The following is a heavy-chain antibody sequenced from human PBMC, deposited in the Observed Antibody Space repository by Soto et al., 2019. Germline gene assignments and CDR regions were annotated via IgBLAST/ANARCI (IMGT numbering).Heavy chain of an antibody. Sequence: GGSLRLSCAASGFTFSSYSMSWVRQAPGKGLEWVSAISGSGGSTYYADSVKGRFTISRDNSKNTLYLQMNSLRAEDTAVYYCAKGQGLRSAAGYYYYGMDVWGQGTTVTVSS. CDR1: GFTFSSYS. D-gene: IGHD6-13*01. V-gene: IGHV3-23*01. CDR3: AKGQGLRSAAGYYYYGMDV. J-gene: IGHJ6*02. CDR2: ISGSGGST.